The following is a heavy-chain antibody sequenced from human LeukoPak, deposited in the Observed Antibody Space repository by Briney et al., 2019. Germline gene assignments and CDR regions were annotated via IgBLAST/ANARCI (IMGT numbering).Heavy chain of an antibody. V-gene: IGHV4-59*01. CDR3: ATRKLGNDY. D-gene: IGHD7-27*01. CDR1: EFTFSTYS. Sequence: GSLRLSCAASEFTFSTYSMNWIRQSPGKGLEWIGYLYYTGSTSYNPSLKSRVTISADTSKNQFSLKLNSVTAADTAVYYCATRKLGNDYWGQGTLVTVSS. J-gene: IGHJ4*02. CDR2: LYYTGST.